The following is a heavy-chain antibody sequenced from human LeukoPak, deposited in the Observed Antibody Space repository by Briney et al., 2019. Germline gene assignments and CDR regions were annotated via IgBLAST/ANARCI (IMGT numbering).Heavy chain of an antibody. D-gene: IGHD2-2*01. J-gene: IGHJ4*02. CDR2: ISAYNGNT. CDR3: ARDMGTGYCSSTSCYVY. Sequence: GASVKDSCKASGYTFTSYGISWVRQAPGQGLEWMGWISAYNGNTNYAQKLQGRVTMTTDTSTSTAYMELRSLRSDVTAVYYCARDMGTGYCSSTSCYVYWGQGTLVTVSS. V-gene: IGHV1-18*01. CDR1: GYTFTSYG.